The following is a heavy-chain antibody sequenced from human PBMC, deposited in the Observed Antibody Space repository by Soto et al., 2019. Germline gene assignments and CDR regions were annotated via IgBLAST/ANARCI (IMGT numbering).Heavy chain of an antibody. Sequence: QVQLQESGPGLVKPSQTLSLTCTVSGGSISSGGYYWSWIRQHPGKGLEWIGYIYYSGSTYYNPSLKSVVTLSVDTSKNQFSLKLSSGTAADTAVYYCARGHHCSSTSCSFKWLDPWGQGTLVTVSS. J-gene: IGHJ5*02. V-gene: IGHV4-31*01. CDR1: GGSISSGGYY. CDR3: ARGHHCSSTSCSFKWLDP. D-gene: IGHD2-2*01. CDR2: IYYSGST.